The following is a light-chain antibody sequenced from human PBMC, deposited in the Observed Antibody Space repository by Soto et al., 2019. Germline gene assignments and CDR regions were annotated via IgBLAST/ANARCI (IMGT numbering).Light chain of an antibody. J-gene: IGLJ2*01. CDR3: QSYAGSNSLVV. CDR2: EVS. V-gene: IGLV2-8*01. CDR1: STDVGGDNY. Sequence: QSALTQPPSASGSPGQSVTISCTGTSTDVGGDNYVSWYQQHPGKAPKFLIFEVSRRPSGVPDRFSGSKSGNSASLTVTGLQAEDEADYYCQSYAGSNSLVVFGGGTKLTVL.